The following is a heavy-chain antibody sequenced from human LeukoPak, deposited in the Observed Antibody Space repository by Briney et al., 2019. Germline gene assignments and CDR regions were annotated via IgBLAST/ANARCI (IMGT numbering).Heavy chain of an antibody. J-gene: IGHJ6*03. CDR2: INHSGST. CDR1: GGSFSGYY. V-gene: IGHV4-34*01. Sequence: SETLSLTCAVYGGSFSGYYWSWIRQPPGKGLEWIGEINHSGSTNYNPSLKSRVTISVDTSKNQFSLRLSSVTAVDTAVYFCANEAIRGYYYYNIDVWGKGTTVTISS. CDR3: ANEAIRGYYYYNIDV. D-gene: IGHD2-21*01.